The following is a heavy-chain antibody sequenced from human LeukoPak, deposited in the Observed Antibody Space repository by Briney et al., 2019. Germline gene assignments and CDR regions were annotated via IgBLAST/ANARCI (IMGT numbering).Heavy chain of an antibody. Sequence: PSETLSLTCAVYGGSFSGYYWSWIRQPPGKGLEWIGEINHSGSTNYNPPLKSRVTISVDTSKNQFSLKLSSVTAADTAVYYCARGLQWGIKPKPAPFNYWGQGTLVTVSS. CDR1: GGSFSGYY. CDR2: INHSGST. V-gene: IGHV4-34*01. CDR3: ARGLQWGIKPKPAPFNY. D-gene: IGHD1-26*01. J-gene: IGHJ4*02.